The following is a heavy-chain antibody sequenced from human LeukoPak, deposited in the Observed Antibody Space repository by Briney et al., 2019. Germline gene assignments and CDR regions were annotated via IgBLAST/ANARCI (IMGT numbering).Heavy chain of an antibody. CDR1: GESFSGYY. Sequence: SSETLSLTCAVYGESFSGYYWSWIRQPPGKGLEWIGEINHSGSAHYNPSLKSRVTISVDTSKNQFSLKVRSVTAADTAVYYCARIFRGAYFDYWGQGTLVTVSS. CDR3: ARIFRGAYFDY. J-gene: IGHJ4*02. D-gene: IGHD3-10*01. V-gene: IGHV4-34*01. CDR2: INHSGSA.